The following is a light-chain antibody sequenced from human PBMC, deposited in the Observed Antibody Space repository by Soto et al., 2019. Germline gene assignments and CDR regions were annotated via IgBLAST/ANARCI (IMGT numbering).Light chain of an antibody. V-gene: IGKV3-20*01. CDR1: QSLSSSY. J-gene: IGKJ1*01. CDR2: GAS. CDR3: QEYCSSGRT. Sequence: EVVLTQSPGTLSLSPGEGATLYCRASQSLSSSYLAWYQQKPGQAPRLLIYGASSRATGIPDRFSGSGSGTDFTLTISRLEPEDFAVYYCQEYCSSGRTFGQGTKVEI.